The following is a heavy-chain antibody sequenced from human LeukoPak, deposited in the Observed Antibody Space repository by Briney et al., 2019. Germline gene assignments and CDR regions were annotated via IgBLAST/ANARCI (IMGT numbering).Heavy chain of an antibody. V-gene: IGHV3-53*04. CDR3: ARGEGLDAFDI. CDR1: GFTVSSNY. Sequence: GGSLRLSCEASGFTVSSNYMSWVRQAPGKGLEWVSVIYSGGSTYYADSVKGRFTISRHNSKNTLYLQMNSLRAEDTAVYYCARGEGLDAFDIWGQGTMVTVSS. CDR2: IYSGGST. J-gene: IGHJ3*02. D-gene: IGHD3-3*01.